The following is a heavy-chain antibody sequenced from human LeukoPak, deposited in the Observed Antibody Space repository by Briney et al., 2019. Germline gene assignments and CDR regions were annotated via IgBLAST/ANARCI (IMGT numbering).Heavy chain of an antibody. V-gene: IGHV3-48*04. J-gene: IGHJ6*02. CDR1: GFTFSSYA. CDR3: ARGQYGMDV. Sequence: GGSLRLSCAASGFTFSSYAMSWVRQAPGKGLEWASHISSSSTSKYYADSVKGRFTISRDNAKNSLYLQMNSLRAEDTAVYYCARGQYGMDVWGQGTTVTVSS. CDR2: ISSSSTSK.